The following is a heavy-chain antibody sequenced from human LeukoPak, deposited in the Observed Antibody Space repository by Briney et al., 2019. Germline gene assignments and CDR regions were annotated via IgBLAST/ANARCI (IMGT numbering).Heavy chain of an antibody. Sequence: PSETLSLTCAVSGYSISSGYCWGWIRQPPGKGLEWIGSIYHSGSTYYNPSLKSRVTISVDTSKNQFSLKLSSVTAADTAVYYCARPRVGATTYFDYWGQGTLVTVSS. CDR2: IYHSGST. V-gene: IGHV4-38-2*01. D-gene: IGHD1-26*01. J-gene: IGHJ4*02. CDR3: ARPRVGATTYFDY. CDR1: GYSISSGYC.